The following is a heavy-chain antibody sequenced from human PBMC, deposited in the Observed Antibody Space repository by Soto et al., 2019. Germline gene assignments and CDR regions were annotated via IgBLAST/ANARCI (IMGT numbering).Heavy chain of an antibody. J-gene: IGHJ6*02. CDR2: ISTYNGNT. Sequence: QVQLVQSGAEVKKPGASVKVSCKASGYTFTTYDISWVRQAPGQGLEWMGRISTYNGNTNYPQSLQGRLTRTTDTXXXXXXXXXXXXXXXXXXXXXXXXXXXXXXXXXXXXXXGMDVWGQGTTVTVSS. V-gene: IGHV1-18*01. CDR1: GYTFTTYD. CDR3: XXXXXXXXXXXXXXXXGMDV.